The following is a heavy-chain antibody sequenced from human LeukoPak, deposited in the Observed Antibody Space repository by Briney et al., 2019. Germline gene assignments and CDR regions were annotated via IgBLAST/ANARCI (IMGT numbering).Heavy chain of an antibody. Sequence: GGSLRLSCVGSGFTSIAYALTWARQAPGKGLEWVSGISGGGVTTYYADSVKGRFTISRDNSKNTLYLQMNSLRADDTAVYYCARSNYYTVDVWGQGTAVTVSS. D-gene: IGHD1-26*01. CDR2: ISGGGVTT. V-gene: IGHV3-23*01. J-gene: IGHJ6*02. CDR3: ARSNYYTVDV. CDR1: GFTSIAYA.